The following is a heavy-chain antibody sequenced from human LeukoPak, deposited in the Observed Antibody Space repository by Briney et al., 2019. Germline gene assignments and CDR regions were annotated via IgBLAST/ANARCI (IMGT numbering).Heavy chain of an antibody. J-gene: IGHJ5*02. D-gene: IGHD6-19*01. CDR2: ISGSGGST. CDR3: AKDSSSGWYFWFDP. Sequence: GGSLRLSCAASGFTFSSYGMSWVRQAPGKGLEWVSAISGSGGSTYYADSVKGRFTISRDNSKNTLYLQMNSLRAEDTAVYYCAKDSSSGWYFWFDPWGQGTLVTVSS. CDR1: GFTFSSYG. V-gene: IGHV3-23*01.